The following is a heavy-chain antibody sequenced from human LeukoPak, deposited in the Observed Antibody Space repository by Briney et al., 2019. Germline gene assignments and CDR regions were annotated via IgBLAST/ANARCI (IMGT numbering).Heavy chain of an antibody. CDR2: ISAYNGNT. Sequence: GASVKVSCKASGYTFTSYGISWVRQAPGQGLEWMGWISAYNGNTNYAQKLQGRVTMTTDTSTSTAYMELRSLRSDDTAVYYCVRVIAQGGRYFDWLVRPTNYYYYYYMDVWGKGTTVTISS. CDR1: GYTFTSYG. V-gene: IGHV1-18*01. CDR3: VRVIAQGGRYFDWLVRPTNYYYYYYMDV. D-gene: IGHD3-9*01. J-gene: IGHJ6*03.